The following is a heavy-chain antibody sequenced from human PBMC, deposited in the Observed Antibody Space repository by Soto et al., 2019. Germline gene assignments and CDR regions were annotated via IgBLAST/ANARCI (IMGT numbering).Heavy chain of an antibody. CDR1: RFTFRRYA. V-gene: IGHV3-23*01. CDR3: AKSLSMATSFDY. J-gene: IGHJ4*02. Sequence: PGGSLRLSCAASRFTFRRYAMNWVRQVPGTGPEWVSHISVTGDTYYADSVKGRFTISRDNSKNTLFLQMNSLRAEDTAVYYCAKSLSMATSFDYWGQGTPVTVSS. D-gene: IGHD2-21*01. CDR2: ISVTGDT.